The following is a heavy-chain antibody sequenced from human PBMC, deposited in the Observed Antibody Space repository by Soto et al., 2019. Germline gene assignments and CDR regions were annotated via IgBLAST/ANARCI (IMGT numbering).Heavy chain of an antibody. V-gene: IGHV3-66*01. CDR1: GFTVSSNY. J-gene: IGHJ4*02. CDR2: IYSGGST. D-gene: IGHD5-18*01. Sequence: GGSLRLSCAASGFTVSSNYMSWVRQAPGKGLEWVSVIYSGGSTYYADSVKGRFTISRDNSKNTLYLQMNSLRAEDTAVYYCARAGTAMVLWNYFDYWGQGTLVTVSS. CDR3: ARAGTAMVLWNYFDY.